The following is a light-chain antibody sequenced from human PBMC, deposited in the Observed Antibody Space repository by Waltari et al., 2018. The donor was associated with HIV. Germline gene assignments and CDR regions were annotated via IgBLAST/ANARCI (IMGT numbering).Light chain of an antibody. CDR2: WAS. CDR3: QQYFSTPPT. CDR1: HSILYNSNNNSY. Sequence: DIVLTQSPDALGVSPGEGAAVSSGHTHSILYNSNNNSYLGLYQQKPGQPPKLRIYWASTRSSGTPDRFTGSGSGTDFALTLSSLQAEDAAVYYCQQYFSTPPTFGHGTKVEI. V-gene: IGKV4-1*01. J-gene: IGKJ1*01.